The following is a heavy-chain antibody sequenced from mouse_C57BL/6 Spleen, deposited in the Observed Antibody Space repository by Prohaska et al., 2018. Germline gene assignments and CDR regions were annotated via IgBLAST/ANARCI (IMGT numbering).Heavy chain of an antibody. Sequence: QLQQSGAELVMPGASVKLSCKASGYTFTSYWMHWVKQRPGQGLEWIGEIDPSDSYTNYNQKFKGKATLTVDKSSSTAYMQLSSLTSEDSAVYYCARPVVANYAMDYWGQGTSVTVSS. V-gene: IGHV1-69*01. D-gene: IGHD1-1*01. CDR2: IDPSDSYT. CDR3: ARPVVANYAMDY. CDR1: GYTFTSYW. J-gene: IGHJ4*01.